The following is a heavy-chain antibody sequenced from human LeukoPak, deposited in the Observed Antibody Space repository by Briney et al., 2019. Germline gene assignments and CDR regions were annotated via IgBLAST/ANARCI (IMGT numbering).Heavy chain of an antibody. CDR1: GFTFSSLW. D-gene: IGHD2-21*02. V-gene: IGHV3-7*01. Sequence: GGSLRFSCVASGFTFSSLWMSWVRQAPGKGLEWVANINQDGSEKYYVDSVKGRFTISRDNAKKSLYLQMNSLRADDTAVYYCARGRLQVDYWGQGTLVTVSS. J-gene: IGHJ4*02. CDR3: ARGRLQVDY. CDR2: INQDGSEK.